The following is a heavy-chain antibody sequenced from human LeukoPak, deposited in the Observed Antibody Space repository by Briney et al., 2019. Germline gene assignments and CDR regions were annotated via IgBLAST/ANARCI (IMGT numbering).Heavy chain of an antibody. CDR1: GYTFTTYG. CDR2: IGPHNGNT. Sequence: ASVKVSCKASGYTFTTYGISWVRQAPGQGLEWMGWIGPHNGNTNYAQKFQGRVTMTTDTSTSTAYMELRSLRSDDTAMYYCARVSPHCSSTSCSQTTPLYYFYYYMDVWGKGTTVTVSS. CDR3: ARVSPHCSSTSCSQTTPLYYFYYYMDV. J-gene: IGHJ6*03. D-gene: IGHD2-2*01. V-gene: IGHV1-18*01.